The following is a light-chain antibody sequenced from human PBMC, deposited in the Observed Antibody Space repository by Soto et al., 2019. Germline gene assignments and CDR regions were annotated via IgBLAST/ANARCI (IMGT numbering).Light chain of an antibody. CDR1: QSVSSK. CDR3: QQYGGSALYT. V-gene: IGKV3-15*01. Sequence: EIVMTQSPATLSVSPGERATLSCRASQSVSSKLAWYQQKPGQAPRLLIYGASTRATGIPARFSGSGSGTEFTLTISSLQSEDFAVYYCQQYGGSALYTFGQGTKLEIK. CDR2: GAS. J-gene: IGKJ2*01.